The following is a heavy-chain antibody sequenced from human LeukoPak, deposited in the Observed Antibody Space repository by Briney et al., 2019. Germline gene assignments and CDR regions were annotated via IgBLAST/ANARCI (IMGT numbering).Heavy chain of an antibody. CDR1: GGSISSGGYY. J-gene: IGHJ4*02. CDR3: ARDVVLSLSIDY. CDR2: IYYSGST. D-gene: IGHD3-16*02. Sequence: PSETLSLTCTVSGGSISSGGYYWSWIRQHPGKGLEWIGYIYYSGSTYYNPSLKSRVTISVDTSKNQFSLKLSSVTAADTAVYYCARDVVLSLSIDYWGQGTLVPVSS. V-gene: IGHV4-31*03.